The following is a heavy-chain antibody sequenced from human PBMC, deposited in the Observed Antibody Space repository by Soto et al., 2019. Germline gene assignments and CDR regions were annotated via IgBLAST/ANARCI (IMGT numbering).Heavy chain of an antibody. V-gene: IGHV5-51*01. D-gene: IGHD5-18*01. CDR2: IHPGESET. CDR3: ARHVTTDYPDNRAGYYVMTYDYFGMDV. J-gene: IGHJ6*02. CDR1: GYRFTNYW. Sequence: GESLKISCQGSGYRFTNYWIGWVRQMPGKGLEWMGMIHPGESETTYSPSFQGQVTISVDKSISSVYLQWSSLKASDTGMYYCARHVTTDYPDNRAGYYVMTYDYFGMDVWGQGTTVTVSS.